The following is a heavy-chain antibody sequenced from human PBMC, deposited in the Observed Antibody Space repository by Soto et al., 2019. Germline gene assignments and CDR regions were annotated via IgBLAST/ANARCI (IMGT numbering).Heavy chain of an antibody. Sequence: TLSLTYTVSGFSISLGGYYWTWLRQHPGKGLGWIGYIYYSGSTYYNPSLKSRVTISVDTSKNQSSLMLSSVTAADTAVYYCARDPDDFWSGYQLWGQGTLVTVSS. V-gene: IGHV4-31*03. D-gene: IGHD3-3*01. CDR3: ARDPDDFWSGYQL. CDR1: GFSISLGGYY. J-gene: IGHJ4*02. CDR2: IYYSGST.